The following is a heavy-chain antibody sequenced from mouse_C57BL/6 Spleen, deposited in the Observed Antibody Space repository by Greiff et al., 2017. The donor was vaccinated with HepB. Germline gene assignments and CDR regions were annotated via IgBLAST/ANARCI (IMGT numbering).Heavy chain of an antibody. CDR1: GFTFSSYA. J-gene: IGHJ2*01. Sequence: EVKVVESGEGLVKPGGSLKLSCAASGFTFSSYAMSWVRQTPEKRLEWVAYISSGGDYIYYADTVKGRFTISRDNARNTLYLQMSSLKSEDTAMYYWTREHYGTYYSDYWGQGTTLTVSS. D-gene: IGHD1-1*01. V-gene: IGHV5-9-1*02. CDR3: TREHYGTYYSDY. CDR2: ISSGGDYI.